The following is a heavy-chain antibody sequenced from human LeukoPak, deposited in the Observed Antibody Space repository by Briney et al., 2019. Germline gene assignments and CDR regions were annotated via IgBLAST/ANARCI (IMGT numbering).Heavy chain of an antibody. CDR2: ISAYNGNT. V-gene: IGHV1-18*01. D-gene: IGHD3-10*01. CDR1: GYTFTSYG. Sequence: GASVKVSCKASGYTFTSYGISWVRQAPGQGLEWMGWISAYNGNTNYAQKLQGRVTMTTDTSTSTAYMELRSLRSDDTAVYYCARIVVRGVIILNWFDPWGQGTLVTVSS. J-gene: IGHJ5*02. CDR3: ARIVVRGVIILNWFDP.